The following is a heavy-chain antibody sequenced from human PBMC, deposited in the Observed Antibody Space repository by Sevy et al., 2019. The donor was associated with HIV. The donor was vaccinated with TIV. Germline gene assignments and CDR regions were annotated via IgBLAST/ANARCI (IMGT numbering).Heavy chain of an antibody. J-gene: IGHJ4*02. CDR3: VIVLSFSPRSIPAAVLDY. D-gene: IGHD2-2*01. CDR1: GFTFSNYG. V-gene: IGHV3-23*01. Sequence: GGSLRLSCAASGFTFSNYGMNWVRQAPGVGLEWLATIGGDGDITHYADSVKGRFTISRDNFKNRLHLQLNNLRGDDTAIYFCVIVLSFSPRSIPAAVLDYWGRGTLVTVSS. CDR2: IGGDGDIT.